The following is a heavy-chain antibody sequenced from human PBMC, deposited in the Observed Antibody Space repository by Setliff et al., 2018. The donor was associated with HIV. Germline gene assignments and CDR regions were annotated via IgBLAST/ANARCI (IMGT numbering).Heavy chain of an antibody. CDR1: GFAFSDFW. Sequence: GGSLRLSCAASGFAFSDFWMSWARQAPGKGLEWVANIDEDGIDKYYEGSLKGRFTISRDNAKNSLFLQMNSLRADDTAVYYCAALSLRTNAVYGVISTRFDPWGQGTLVTVSS. J-gene: IGHJ5*02. CDR3: AALSLRTNAVYGVISTRFDP. D-gene: IGHD2-8*01. V-gene: IGHV3-7*03. CDR2: IDEDGIDK.